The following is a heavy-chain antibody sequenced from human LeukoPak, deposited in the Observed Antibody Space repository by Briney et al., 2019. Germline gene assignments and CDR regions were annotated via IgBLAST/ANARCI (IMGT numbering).Heavy chain of an antibody. CDR3: ARVAYDSSGSKVDY. Sequence: ASVKVSCKASGYTFTSYDINWVRQATGQGLEWMGWMNPNSGNTGYAQKFQGRVTITRNTSISTAYMELSSLRSKDTAVYYCARVAYDSSGSKVDYWGQGTLVTVSS. J-gene: IGHJ4*02. CDR1: GYTFTSYD. CDR2: MNPNSGNT. V-gene: IGHV1-8*03. D-gene: IGHD3-22*01.